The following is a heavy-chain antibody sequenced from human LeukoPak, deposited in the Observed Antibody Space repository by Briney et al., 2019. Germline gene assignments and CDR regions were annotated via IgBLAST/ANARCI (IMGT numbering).Heavy chain of an antibody. J-gene: IGHJ4*02. D-gene: IGHD3-10*01. V-gene: IGHV1-24*01. Sequence: GASVKVSCKVSGYTLTELSMHWVRQAPGKGLEWMGGLDPEDGETIYAQKFQGRVTMTEDTSTDTAYMELSSLRSEDTAVYYCAPLPEIWFGELLYDYWGQGTLVTVSS. CDR2: LDPEDGET. CDR1: GYTLTELS. CDR3: APLPEIWFGELLYDY.